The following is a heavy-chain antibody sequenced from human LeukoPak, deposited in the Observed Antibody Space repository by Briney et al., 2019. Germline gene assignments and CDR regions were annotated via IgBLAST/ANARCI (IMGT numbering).Heavy chain of an antibody. V-gene: IGHV1-18*01. J-gene: IGHJ4*02. Sequence: GASVKVSCKASGYTFTSYGISWVRQAPGQGLEWMGWISAYNGNTNYAQKLQGRVTMTTDTSTSTAYMELRSLRSDDTAVYYCARDPPYQHPYYDYVWGSYRQYYFDYWGQGTLVTVSS. CDR3: ARDPPYQHPYYDYVWGSYRQYYFDY. CDR1: GYTFTSYG. CDR2: ISAYNGNT. D-gene: IGHD3-16*02.